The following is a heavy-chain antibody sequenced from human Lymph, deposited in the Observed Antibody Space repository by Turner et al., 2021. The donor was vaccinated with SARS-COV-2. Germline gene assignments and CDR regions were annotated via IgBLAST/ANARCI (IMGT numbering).Heavy chain of an antibody. D-gene: IGHD2-21*02. Sequence: DVQLVECGGGLVRPRGCLRFACSASRFTVSSYSMNWVRQTPGRGLELVSSNTITSSYIYYADSVKGRLTISRNNAKTAQNVQMNSLRADTAAVYYCARGPPDFPYYFDYWGQGTLVTVSS. V-gene: IGHV3-21*01. J-gene: IGHJ4*02. CDR2: NTITSSYI. CDR1: RFTVSSYS. CDR3: ARGPPDFPYYFDY.